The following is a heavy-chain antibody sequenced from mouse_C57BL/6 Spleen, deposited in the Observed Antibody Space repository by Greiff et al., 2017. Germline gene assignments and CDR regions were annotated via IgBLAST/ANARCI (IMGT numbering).Heavy chain of an antibody. V-gene: IGHV1-82*01. CDR1: GYAFSSSW. CDR3: GRSLGGF. Sequence: QVQLQQSGPELVKPGASVKISCKASGYAFSSSWMNWVKQRPGKGLEWIGRIYPGDGDTNYNGKFKGKATLTADKSSSTAYMQLSSLTSEDSAVYFCGRSLGGFWGQGTSVTVSS. CDR2: IYPGDGDT. D-gene: IGHD3-1*01. J-gene: IGHJ4*01.